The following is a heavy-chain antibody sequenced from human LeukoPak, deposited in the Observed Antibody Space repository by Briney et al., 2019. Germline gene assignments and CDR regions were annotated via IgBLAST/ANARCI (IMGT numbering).Heavy chain of an antibody. Sequence: TSETLSLTCTVSSGSISSYYWSWIRQPPGKGLEWIGYIYYSGSTYYNPSLKSRVTISVDTSKNQFSLKLNSVTAADTAVYYCARGAVVNHYYYYYGMDVWGQGTTVTVSS. D-gene: IGHD4-23*01. CDR1: SGSISSYY. J-gene: IGHJ6*02. CDR2: IYYSGST. V-gene: IGHV4-59*12. CDR3: ARGAVVNHYYYYYGMDV.